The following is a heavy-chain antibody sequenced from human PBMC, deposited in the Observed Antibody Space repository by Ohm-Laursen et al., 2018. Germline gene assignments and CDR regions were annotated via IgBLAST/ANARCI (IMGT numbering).Heavy chain of an antibody. CDR1: AFSFSTYD. V-gene: IGHV3-13*01. D-gene: IGHD2-15*01. CDR2: IGRGGDT. CDR3: VRDPSGWGLDV. J-gene: IGHJ6*02. Sequence: SLRLSCSASAFSFSTYDMHWVRHPTGKGLEWVSGIGRGGDTHYADSVKGRFTISRENVKGSLYLQMDSLRAGDTAVYYCVRDPSGWGLDVWGQGTTVTVSS.